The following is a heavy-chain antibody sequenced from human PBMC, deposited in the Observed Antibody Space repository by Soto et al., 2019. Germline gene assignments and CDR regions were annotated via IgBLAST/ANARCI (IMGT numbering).Heavy chain of an antibody. CDR1: GYTFTNYD. CDR2: MNPNSGNT. V-gene: IGHV1-8*01. J-gene: IGHJ5*02. D-gene: IGHD2-15*01. CDR3: ARDASPVVGGNCFDP. Sequence: RASVKVSCKASGYTFTNYDINWVRQASGQGLEWMGWMNPNSGNTGFAQKFQGRITMTRDSSIDTAYMELHSLRAEDTAVYYCARDASPVVGGNCFDPWGQGTLVTVSS.